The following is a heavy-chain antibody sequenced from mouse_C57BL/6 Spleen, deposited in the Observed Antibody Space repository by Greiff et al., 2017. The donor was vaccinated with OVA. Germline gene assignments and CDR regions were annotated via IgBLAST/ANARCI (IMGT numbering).Heavy chain of an antibody. J-gene: IGHJ2*01. CDR2: INPNNGGT. CDR3: GRRGGVGLFDY. V-gene: IGHV1-26*01. CDR1: GYTFTDYY. Sequence: EVQLQQSGPELVKPGASVKISCKASGYTFTDYYMNWVKQSHGKSLEWIGDINPNNGGTSYNQKFKGKGTLTVDKSSNTAYMELRSLTSEDSAVSYCGRRGGVGLFDYWGQGTTVTVSS.